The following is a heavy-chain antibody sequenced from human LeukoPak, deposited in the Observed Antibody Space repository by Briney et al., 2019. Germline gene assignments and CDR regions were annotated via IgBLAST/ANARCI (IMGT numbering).Heavy chain of an antibody. Sequence: GGSLRLSCAASGFKFRSYGMNWVRQAPGKGLEWVSYISSSGSTIYYADSVKGRFTISRDNAKNSLYLQMNSLRAEDTAVYYCAELGITMIGGVWGKGTTVTISS. D-gene: IGHD3-10*02. CDR3: AELGITMIGGV. J-gene: IGHJ6*04. CDR1: GFKFRSYG. V-gene: IGHV3-48*04. CDR2: ISSSGSTI.